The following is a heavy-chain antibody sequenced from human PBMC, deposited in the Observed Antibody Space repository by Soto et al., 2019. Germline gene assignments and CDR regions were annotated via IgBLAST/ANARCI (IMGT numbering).Heavy chain of an antibody. CDR1: GFTFSNYW. CDR3: VCFECGRTAVVTAMEANGY. Sequence: QPXGALRLSCSASGFTFSNYWMHWVRQGPGKGLVWVSRVNSDESSTSYADSVKGRFTISRDNAKNTLYLQMSSLRFEDTALYYCVCFECGRTAVVTAMEANGYWGQGTLVTVSS. D-gene: IGHD2-21*02. J-gene: IGHJ4*02. CDR2: VNSDESST. V-gene: IGHV3-74*01.